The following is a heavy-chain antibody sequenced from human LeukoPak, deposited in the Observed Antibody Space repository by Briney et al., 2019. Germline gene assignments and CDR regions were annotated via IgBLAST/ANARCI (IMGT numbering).Heavy chain of an antibody. J-gene: IGHJ4*02. CDR2: IKQDGSEK. CDR3: AREGVCSGTSCYWGRFDF. V-gene: IGHV3-7*01. Sequence: GGSLRLSCAASGFTLSRYWMSWVRQAPGKGLEWVSNIKQDGSEKCFVDSVKGRFTISRDNAKNSLYLQMNSMRAGDTAVFYCAREGVCSGTSCYWGRFDFWGQGTLVTVSS. D-gene: IGHD2-2*01. CDR1: GFTLSRYW.